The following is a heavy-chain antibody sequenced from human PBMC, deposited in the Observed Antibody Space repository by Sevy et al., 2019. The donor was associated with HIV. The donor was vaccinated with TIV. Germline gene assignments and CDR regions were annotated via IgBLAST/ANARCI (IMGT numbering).Heavy chain of an antibody. Sequence: ASVKVSCKVSGDSLTELSMFWVRQAPGKGLEWMGGFDPQHGRTIYAQKFEARVTMTGDKSAETDYMELTSLKFEDTAVYFCATTRTERNWYGESFYYCYALDVWGQGTSVTVSS. CDR3: ATTRTERNWYGESFYYCYALDV. V-gene: IGHV1-24*01. D-gene: IGHD3-10*01. J-gene: IGHJ6*02. CDR2: FDPQHGRT. CDR1: GDSLTELS.